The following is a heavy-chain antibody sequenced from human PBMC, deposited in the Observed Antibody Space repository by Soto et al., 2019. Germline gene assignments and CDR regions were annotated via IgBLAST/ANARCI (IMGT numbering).Heavy chain of an antibody. V-gene: IGHV4-31*03. CDR2: IYYSGST. CDR1: GGSINSGGYY. D-gene: IGHD2-21*01. CDR3: ARGNVVAIDY. Sequence: TLSLTCTVSGGSINSGGYYWSWIRQHPGKGLEWIGYIYYSGSTYYNPSLKSRVTISVDTSKNQFSLKLSSVTAADTAVYYCARGNVVAIDYWGQGTLVTVSS. J-gene: IGHJ4*02.